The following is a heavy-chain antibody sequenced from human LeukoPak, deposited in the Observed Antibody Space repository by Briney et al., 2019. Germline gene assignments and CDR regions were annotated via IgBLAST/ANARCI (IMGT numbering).Heavy chain of an antibody. J-gene: IGHJ4*02. CDR3: ARAYYYDSSAPPGTDY. Sequence: GGSLRLSCAGSGFTFSSYSMNWVRQAPGKGLEWVSSISSSSSYIYYADSVKGRFTISRDSFKNTLYLQMNSLRPEDTAVYYCARAYYYDSSAPPGTDYWGQGTLVTVSS. V-gene: IGHV3-21*01. CDR2: ISSSSSYI. CDR1: GFTFSSYS. D-gene: IGHD3-22*01.